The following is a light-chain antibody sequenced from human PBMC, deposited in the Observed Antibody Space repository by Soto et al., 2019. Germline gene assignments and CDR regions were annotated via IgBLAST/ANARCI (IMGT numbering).Light chain of an antibody. Sequence: DIQMTQSPSSLSASAGDRVTITCRASQDISTWLAWYQQRPGKAPHLLIYDASRLQSGVPSRFSGSGSGTEFTLTVSSLQPDDFAVYFCQQYGVSPATFGGGTKVDIK. CDR3: QQYGVSPAT. V-gene: IGKV1-5*01. CDR2: DAS. J-gene: IGKJ4*01. CDR1: QDISTW.